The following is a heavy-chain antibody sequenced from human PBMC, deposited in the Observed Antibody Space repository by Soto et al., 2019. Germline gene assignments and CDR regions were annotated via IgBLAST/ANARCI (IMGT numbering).Heavy chain of an antibody. Sequence: ASVKVSCKVSGYTLTELSMHWVRQAPGKGLEWMGGFDPEDGETIYAQKFQGRVTMTEDTSTDTAYMELSSLRSEDTAVYYCATAAVVPAAIKTYYYSYMDVWGKGTTVTVSS. CDR1: GYTLTELS. V-gene: IGHV1-24*01. D-gene: IGHD2-2*01. CDR2: FDPEDGET. CDR3: ATAAVVPAAIKTYYYSYMDV. J-gene: IGHJ6*03.